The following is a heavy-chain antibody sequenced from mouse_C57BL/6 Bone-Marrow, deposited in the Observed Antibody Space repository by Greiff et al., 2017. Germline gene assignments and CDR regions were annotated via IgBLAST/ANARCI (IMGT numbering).Heavy chain of an antibody. Sequence: EVMLVESGGGLVQPGGSLKLSCAASGFTFSDYYMYWVRQTPEKRLEWVAYISNGGGSTYYPDTVKGRFTISRDNAKNTLYLQMSRLKSEDTAMYYCARQATVGLYYAMDYWGQGTSVTVSS. J-gene: IGHJ4*01. CDR2: ISNGGGST. D-gene: IGHD1-1*01. V-gene: IGHV5-12*01. CDR3: ARQATVGLYYAMDY. CDR1: GFTFSDYY.